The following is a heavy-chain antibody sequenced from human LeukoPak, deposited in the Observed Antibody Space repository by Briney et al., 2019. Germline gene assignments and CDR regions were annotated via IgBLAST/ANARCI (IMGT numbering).Heavy chain of an antibody. CDR2: ISSSSSTI. Sequence: GGSLRLSCAASGFTFSSYSMNWVRQAPGKGLEWVSYISSSSSTIYYADSVKGRFTIPRDNAKNSLYLQMNSLRAEDTAVYYCAGSILTGYPNFDYWGQGTLVTVSS. CDR1: GFTFSSYS. CDR3: AGSILTGYPNFDY. V-gene: IGHV3-48*04. J-gene: IGHJ4*02. D-gene: IGHD3-9*01.